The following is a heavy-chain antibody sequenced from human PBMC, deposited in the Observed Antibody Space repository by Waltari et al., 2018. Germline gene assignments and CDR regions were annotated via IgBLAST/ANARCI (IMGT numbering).Heavy chain of an antibody. J-gene: IGHJ3*02. D-gene: IGHD3-16*01. CDR1: GGSISSYY. Sequence: QVQLQESGPGLVKPSETLSLTCTVSGGSISSYYWSWIRQPAGTGLEWIGRIYTSGSTTTSPSLKSRVTMSVETSKNQFSLKLSSVTAADTAVYYWAREGPGRGFMITFGGALDAFDIWGQGTMVTVSS. CDR2: IYTSGST. V-gene: IGHV4-4*07. CDR3: AREGPGRGFMITFGGALDAFDI.